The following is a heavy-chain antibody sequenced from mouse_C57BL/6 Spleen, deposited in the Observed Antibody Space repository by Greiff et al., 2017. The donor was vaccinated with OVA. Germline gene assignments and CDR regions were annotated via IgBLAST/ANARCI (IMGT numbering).Heavy chain of an antibody. V-gene: IGHV1-42*01. CDR2: INPSTGGT. CDR3: ARAAQAFAY. CDR1: GYSFTGYY. Sequence: EVQLQQSGPELVKPGASVKISCKASGYSFTGYYMNWVKQSPEKSLEWIGEINPSTGGTTYNQKFKAKATLTVDKSSSTAYMQLKSLTSEDSAVYYCARAAQAFAYWGQGTRVTVSA. J-gene: IGHJ3*01. D-gene: IGHD3-2*02.